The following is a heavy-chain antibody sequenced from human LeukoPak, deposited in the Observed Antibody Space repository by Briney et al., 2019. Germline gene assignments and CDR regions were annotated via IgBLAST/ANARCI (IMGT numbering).Heavy chain of an antibody. D-gene: IGHD6-19*01. CDR2: INHSGST. CDR3: ARAPGYSSGWYGARGTSRYFDY. CDR1: GGSFSGYY. V-gene: IGHV4-34*01. Sequence: SETLSLTCAVYGGSFSGYYCSWIRQPPGKGLEWIGEINHSGSTNYNPSLKGRVTISVDTSKNQFSLKLSSVTAADTAVYYCARAPGYSSGWYGARGTSRYFDYWGQGTLVTVSS. J-gene: IGHJ4*02.